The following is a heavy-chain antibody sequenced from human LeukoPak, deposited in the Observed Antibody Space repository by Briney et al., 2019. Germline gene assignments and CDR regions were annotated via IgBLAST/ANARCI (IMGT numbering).Heavy chain of an antibody. V-gene: IGHV3-23*01. J-gene: IGHJ1*01. Sequence: SGGSLRLSCVGSGFTFSNYAMMWVRQTQGKRLEWVSAIRGSGTSTFYADSVKGRFTIFRDNFKNTVYLQMNNLRADDSAVYYCARDPNGDYIGAFDFQRWGLGTQVTVSS. D-gene: IGHD4-17*01. CDR3: ARDPNGDYIGAFDFQR. CDR2: IRGSGTST. CDR1: GFTFSNYA.